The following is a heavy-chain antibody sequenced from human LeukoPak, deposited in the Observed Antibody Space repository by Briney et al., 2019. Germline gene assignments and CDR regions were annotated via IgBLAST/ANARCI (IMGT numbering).Heavy chain of an antibody. CDR3: ARGWAGHDILTGYPRTYYFDY. CDR2: IYHSGST. Sequence: SETLSLTCAVYGGSLNPYYWSWIRQSPGKGLEWIGEIYHSGSTNHSPSLKSRVTMSIDTSKNQFSLKMYSVTAADTAVYYCARGWAGHDILTGYPRTYYFDYWGQGILVTVSS. J-gene: IGHJ4*02. V-gene: IGHV4-34*01. CDR1: GGSLNPYY. D-gene: IGHD3-9*01.